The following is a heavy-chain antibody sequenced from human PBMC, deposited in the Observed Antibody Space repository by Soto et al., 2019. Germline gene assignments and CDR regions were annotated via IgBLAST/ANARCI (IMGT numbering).Heavy chain of an antibody. J-gene: IGHJ3*02. CDR2: ISSSSSYI. Sequence: GGSLRLSCAASGFTFSSYSMNWVRQAPGKGLEWVSSISSSSSYIYYADSVKGRFTISRDNAKNSLYLQMNSLRAEDAAVYYCARGHPYYYRSGSHDAFDIWGQGTMVTVSS. D-gene: IGHD3-10*01. CDR1: GFTFSSYS. CDR3: ARGHPYYYRSGSHDAFDI. V-gene: IGHV3-21*01.